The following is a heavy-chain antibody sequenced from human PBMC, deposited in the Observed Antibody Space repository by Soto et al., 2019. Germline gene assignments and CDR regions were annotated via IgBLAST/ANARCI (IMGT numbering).Heavy chain of an antibody. J-gene: IGHJ4*02. V-gene: IGHV3-66*04. CDR1: GFTVTSTY. CDR3: ARPYDSSGSYLPFDY. D-gene: IGHD3-22*01. CDR2: IHSGGTT. Sequence: GGSLRLSCTVSGFTVTSTYMSWIRQAPGKGLEWISVIHSGGTTYYTDSVKGRFTISRDNARNSLILQMNSLRAEDTAVYYCARPYDSSGSYLPFDYWGQGTLVTVSS.